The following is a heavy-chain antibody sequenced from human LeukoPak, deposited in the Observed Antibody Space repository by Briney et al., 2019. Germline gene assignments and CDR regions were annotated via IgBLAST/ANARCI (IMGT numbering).Heavy chain of an antibody. Sequence: ASVKVSCKASGYTFTGYYMHWVRQAPGQGLEWMGWINPNSGGTNYAQKFQGRVTMTRDTSISTAYMELSRLRSDDTAVYYCARARGEFRGMVGYYYYMDVWGKGTTVTVSS. V-gene: IGHV1-2*02. CDR2: INPNSGGT. J-gene: IGHJ6*03. D-gene: IGHD3-10*01. CDR1: GYTFTGYY. CDR3: ARARGEFRGMVGYYYYMDV.